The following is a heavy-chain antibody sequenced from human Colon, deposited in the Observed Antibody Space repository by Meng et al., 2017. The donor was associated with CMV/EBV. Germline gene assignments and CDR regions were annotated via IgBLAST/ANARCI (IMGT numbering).Heavy chain of an antibody. CDR2: ISGNTHYI. CDR1: GFTFSRNV. J-gene: IGHJ6*02. CDR3: VKDQVPVGGNYYYGMDV. V-gene: IGHV3-21*01. Sequence: GGSLRLSCVASGFTFSRNVMTWVRQAPGKGLEWVASISGNTHYIYYTDSVKGRFTLSRDNANDLLFLQMHSLRAEDTAVYYCVKDQVPVGGNYYYGMDVWGQGTTVTVSS.